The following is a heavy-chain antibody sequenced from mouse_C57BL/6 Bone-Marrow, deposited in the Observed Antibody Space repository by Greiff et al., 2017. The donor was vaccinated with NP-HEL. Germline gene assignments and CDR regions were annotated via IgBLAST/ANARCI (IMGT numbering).Heavy chain of an antibody. CDR3: ARRGGYGNFAWFAY. CDR1: GYSFTDYN. J-gene: IGHJ3*01. D-gene: IGHD2-1*01. V-gene: IGHV1-39*01. Sequence: EVKLVESGPELVKPGASVKISCKASGYSFTDYNMNWVKQSTGKSLEWIGVINPNYGTTSYNQKFKGKATLTVDQSSSTAYMQLNSLTSEDSAVYYCARRGGYGNFAWFAYWGQGTLVTVSA. CDR2: INPNYGTT.